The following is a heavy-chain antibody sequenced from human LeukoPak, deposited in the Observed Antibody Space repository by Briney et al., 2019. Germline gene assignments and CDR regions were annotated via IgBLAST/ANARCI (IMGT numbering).Heavy chain of an antibody. CDR2: IYYSGST. CDR3: ARPVISGYDYYMDV. V-gene: IGHV4-59*08. J-gene: IGHJ6*03. Sequence: SETLSLTCTVSGGSISSYYWSWIRQPPGKGLEWIGYIYYSGSTNYNPSLKSRVTISVDTSKNQFSLKLSSVTAADTAVYYCARPVISGYDYYMDVWGKGTTVTISS. CDR1: GGSISSYY. D-gene: IGHD3-10*01.